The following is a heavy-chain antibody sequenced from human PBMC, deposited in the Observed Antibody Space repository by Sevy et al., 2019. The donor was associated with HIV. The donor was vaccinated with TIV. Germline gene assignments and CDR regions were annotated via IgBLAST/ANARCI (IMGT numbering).Heavy chain of an antibody. CDR1: DDSISSGGYY. D-gene: IGHD4-17*01. V-gene: IGHV4-61*02. J-gene: IGHJ4*02. Sequence: SETLSLTCTVSDDSISSGGYYWVWIRQPAGTELEWIGRINPSGSTSYNPSLKSRVTMSIDMSKSQFSLRLTSVTAADTAVYFCARGRPYGDYFDSWGQRALVTVSS. CDR3: ARGRPYGDYFDS. CDR2: INPSGST.